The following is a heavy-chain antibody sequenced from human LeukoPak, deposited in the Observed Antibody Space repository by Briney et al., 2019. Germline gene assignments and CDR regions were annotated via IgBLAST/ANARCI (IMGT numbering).Heavy chain of an antibody. CDR2: IYYSGST. Sequence: PSETLSLTCTVSGDSIRSSSSYWGWIRQPPGDGLEWIGSIYYSGSTYYNPSLKSRVTISVDTSKNQFSLKLSSVTAADTAVYYCARILSIAVAGTVSYYFDYWGQGTLGTVSS. CDR1: GDSIRSSSSY. CDR3: ARILSIAVAGTVSYYFDY. D-gene: IGHD6-19*01. V-gene: IGHV4-39*07. J-gene: IGHJ4*02.